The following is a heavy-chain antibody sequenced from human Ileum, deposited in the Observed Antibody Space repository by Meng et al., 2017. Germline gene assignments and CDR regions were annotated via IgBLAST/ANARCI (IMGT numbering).Heavy chain of an antibody. CDR3: ARFSSGYFFGY. V-gene: IGHV1-3*01. J-gene: IGHJ4*02. CDR2: INAGNGDT. CDR1: GYTFSNDA. Sequence: QVQLVQSGAEVKKPGASVKVSCKASGYTFSNDAMNWVRQAPGQRLEWMGWINAGNGDTKYSQKFQGRVTITRDTSASTGYMELSSLRSEDTAVYYCARFSSGYFFGYWGQGTLVTVSS. D-gene: IGHD3-22*01.